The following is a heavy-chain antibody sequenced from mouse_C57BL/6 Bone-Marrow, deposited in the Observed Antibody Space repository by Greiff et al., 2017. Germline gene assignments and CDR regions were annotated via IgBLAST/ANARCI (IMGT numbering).Heavy chain of an antibody. J-gene: IGHJ4*01. CDR2: ISSGSSTI. CDR1: GFTFSDYG. Sequence: VQLQESGGGLVKPGGSLKLSCAASGFTFSDYGMHWVRQAPEKGLEWVAYISSGSSTIYYADTVKGRFTISRDNAKNTLFLQMTSLRSEDTAMYYCARNWPGYPMTYWVKEPQSPSPQ. V-gene: IGHV5-17*01. CDR3: ARNWPGYPMTY. D-gene: IGHD4-1*01.